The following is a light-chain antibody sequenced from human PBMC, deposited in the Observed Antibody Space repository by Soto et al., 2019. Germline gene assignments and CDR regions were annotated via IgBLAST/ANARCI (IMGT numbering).Light chain of an antibody. J-gene: IGKJ1*01. CDR3: LHHNSDPWT. CDR1: QDIKDH. V-gene: IGKV1-17*01. Sequence: DIQMTQSPSSLSASVGDRVTLTCRVSQDIKDHLGWYQQKPGKAPKSLIYVASRLQSGVPPRFSGSGSGTEFTLTISSLQPEDLAAYFCLHHNSDPWTFGQGTKVEI. CDR2: VAS.